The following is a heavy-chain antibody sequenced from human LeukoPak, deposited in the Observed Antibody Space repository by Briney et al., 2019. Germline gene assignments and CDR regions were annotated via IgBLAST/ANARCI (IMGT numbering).Heavy chain of an antibody. V-gene: IGHV3-53*01. Sequence: GGSLRLSCAASGFTVSSSYVTWVRQAPGKGLEWVAVIHKDGQTYYSDSVRGRFTISRDSSKNTLYLEMTSLRAEDTAVYYCATDDPYGGTYKQFDYWGQGTLVTVSS. CDR3: ATDDPYGGTYKQFDY. CDR1: GFTVSSSY. J-gene: IGHJ4*02. D-gene: IGHD4/OR15-4a*01. CDR2: IHKDGQT.